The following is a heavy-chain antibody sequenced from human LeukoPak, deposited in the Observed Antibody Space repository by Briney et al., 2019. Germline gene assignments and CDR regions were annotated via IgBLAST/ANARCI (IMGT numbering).Heavy chain of an antibody. CDR3: ARDDYGWGSHPY. CDR2: IKRDGSEK. Sequence: GGSLRLSCAGSGLTFSSYWMTWVRQAPGKGLEWVANIKRDGSEKAYVDSVKGRFTISRDNAKNSLYLQMNSLRAEDTAVYYCARDDYGWGSHPYWGQGTLVTVSS. D-gene: IGHD3-10*01. J-gene: IGHJ4*02. V-gene: IGHV3-7*04. CDR1: GLTFSSYW.